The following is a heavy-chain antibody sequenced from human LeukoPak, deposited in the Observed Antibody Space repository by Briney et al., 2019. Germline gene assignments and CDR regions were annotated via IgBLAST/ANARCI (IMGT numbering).Heavy chain of an antibody. CDR3: ARHKPGYCDSVNCPQWGAFDF. D-gene: IGHD2/OR15-2a*01. Sequence: GESLKISCKGSGYGFTTNWIGWVRQTPGKGLEWMGIIYPGDFDNRYSPSFQGHVTISVDNSISTAYLQWSSLRASDTATYFCARHKPGYCDSVNCPQWGAFDFWAQGTSLIVSS. CDR1: GYGFTTNW. V-gene: IGHV5-51*01. J-gene: IGHJ3*01. CDR2: IYPGDFDN.